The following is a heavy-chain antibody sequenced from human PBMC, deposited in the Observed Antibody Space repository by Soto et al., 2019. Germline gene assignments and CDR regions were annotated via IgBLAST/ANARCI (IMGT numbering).Heavy chain of an antibody. CDR1: GGTFSSYT. Sequence: QVQLVQSGAEVKKPGSSVKVSCKASGGTFSSYTISWVRQAPGQGLEWMGRIIPILGIANYAQKFQGRVTITADKSTSPAYMELSSLRSEDTAVYYCASRGVSAYLEPYLYNWFDPWGQGTLVTVSS. V-gene: IGHV1-69*02. CDR2: IIPILGIA. CDR3: ASRGVSAYLEPYLYNWFDP. J-gene: IGHJ5*02. D-gene: IGHD1-26*01.